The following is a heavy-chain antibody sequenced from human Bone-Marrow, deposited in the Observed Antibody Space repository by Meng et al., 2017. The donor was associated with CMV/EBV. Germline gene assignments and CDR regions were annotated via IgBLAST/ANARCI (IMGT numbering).Heavy chain of an antibody. CDR1: GGSFSGYY. Sequence: QGQLQQWGSGLLKASETRSLTCAVYGGSFSGYYLSWIRQPPGKGLEWIGEINHSGSTNYHPSLKSRVTISVDTSKNQFSLKLSSVTAADTAVYYCARGRTAAGATTTTFDYWGQGTLVTVAS. V-gene: IGHV4-34*01. J-gene: IGHJ4*02. D-gene: IGHD6-13*01. CDR3: ARGRTAAGATTTTFDY. CDR2: INHSGST.